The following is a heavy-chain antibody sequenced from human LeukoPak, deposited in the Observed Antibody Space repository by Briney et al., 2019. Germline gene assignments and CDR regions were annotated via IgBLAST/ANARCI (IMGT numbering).Heavy chain of an antibody. CDR1: GGSFSGYY. J-gene: IGHJ3*02. V-gene: IGHV4-34*01. D-gene: IGHD3-3*01. CDR2: INHNGST. Sequence: PSETLSLTCAVYGGSFSGYYWSWIRQPPGKGLEWIGEINHNGSTNYNPSLKSRVTISVDTSKNQFSLKLSSVTAADTAVYYCARGRKDYDFWSGYYNRFYFDIWGQGTMVTVSS. CDR3: ARGRKDYDFWSGYYNRFYFDI.